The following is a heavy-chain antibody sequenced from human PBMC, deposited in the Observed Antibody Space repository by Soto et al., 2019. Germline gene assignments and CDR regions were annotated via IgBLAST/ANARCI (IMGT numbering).Heavy chain of an antibody. V-gene: IGHV3-21*01. D-gene: IGHD3-22*01. Sequence: GGSLRLSCAASGFTFSSYSMNWVRQAPGKGLEWVSSISSGSSYIYYADSVKGRFTISRDNAKNSLYLQMNSLRAEDTAGYYCARGADRYYYDSSGYYNGDWFDYWGQGTLVTVSS. J-gene: IGHJ5*01. CDR3: ARGADRYYYDSSGYYNGDWFDY. CDR2: ISSGSSYI. CDR1: GFTFSSYS.